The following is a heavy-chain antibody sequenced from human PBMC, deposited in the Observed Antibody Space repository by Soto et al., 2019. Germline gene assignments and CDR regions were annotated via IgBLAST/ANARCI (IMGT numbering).Heavy chain of an antibody. CDR1: GYTFTSYG. CDR3: ARDQALYCSGGSCYGPYYYGMDV. J-gene: IGHJ6*02. CDR2: ISPSSGST. D-gene: IGHD2-15*01. V-gene: IGHV1-18*01. Sequence: ASVKVSCKASGYTFTSYGISWVRQAPGQGLEWMGWISPSSGSTSYAQKFQGRVTMTRDTSTSTVYMELSSLRSEDTAVYYCARDQALYCSGGSCYGPYYYGMDVWGQGTTVTVSS.